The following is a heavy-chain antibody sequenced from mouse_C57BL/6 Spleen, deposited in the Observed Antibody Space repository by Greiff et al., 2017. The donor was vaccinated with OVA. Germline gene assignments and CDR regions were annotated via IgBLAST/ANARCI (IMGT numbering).Heavy chain of an antibody. CDR2: IYPGSGST. CDR1: GYTFTSYW. J-gene: IGHJ2*01. V-gene: IGHV1-55*01. CDR3: ARGITTVPYFDY. D-gene: IGHD1-1*01. Sequence: VQLQQPGAELVKPGASVKMSCKASGYTFTSYWITRVKQRPGQGLEWIGDIYPGSGSTNYNEKFKSKATLTVDTSSSTAYMQLSSLTSEDSAVYYCARGITTVPYFDYWGQGTTLTVSS.